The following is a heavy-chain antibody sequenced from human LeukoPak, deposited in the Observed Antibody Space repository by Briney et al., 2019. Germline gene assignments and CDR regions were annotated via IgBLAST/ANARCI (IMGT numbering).Heavy chain of an antibody. CDR1: GGSISSGGHY. CDR2: IKYSGST. J-gene: IGHJ4*02. Sequence: SETLSLTCTVSGGSISSGGHYWSWIRQHPGKDLEWIGYIKYSGSTYYNPSLKSRVTISVATSKTQFSLQLSSVTAADTAVYYCARASRLGELSLGYWGQGTLVTVSS. D-gene: IGHD3-16*02. V-gene: IGHV4-31*03. CDR3: ARASRLGELSLGY.